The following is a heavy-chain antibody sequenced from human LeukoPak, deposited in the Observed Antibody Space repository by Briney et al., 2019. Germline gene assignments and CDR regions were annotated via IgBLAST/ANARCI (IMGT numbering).Heavy chain of an antibody. J-gene: IGHJ2*01. CDR1: GFTFSTHA. D-gene: IGHD3-3*01. CDR3: AKDGYYSSANHFAQLHFDL. Sequence: AGGSLRLSCEASGFTFSTHAMNWIRQTPGKGLEWLSVINGNIQTTTYASSVKGRFTISRDNSKNTLYLEMNSLRVEDTAIYYCAKDGYYSSANHFAQLHFDLWGRGNRVTFSS. CDR2: INGNIQTT. V-gene: IGHV3-23*01.